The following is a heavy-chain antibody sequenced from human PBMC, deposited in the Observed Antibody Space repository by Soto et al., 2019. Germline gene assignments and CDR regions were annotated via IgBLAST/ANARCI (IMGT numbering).Heavy chain of an antibody. CDR3: ARDPLARGYYDFWSGYYPIDGMDV. CDR1: GYTFTSYG. CDR2: INAGNGNT. V-gene: IGHV1-3*01. J-gene: IGHJ6*02. D-gene: IGHD3-3*01. Sequence: GASVKVSCKASGYTFTSYGISWVRQAPGQGLEWMGWINAGNGNTKYSQKFQGRVTITRDTSASTAYMELSSLRSEDTAVYYCARDPLARGYYDFWSGYYPIDGMDVWGQGTTVTVSS.